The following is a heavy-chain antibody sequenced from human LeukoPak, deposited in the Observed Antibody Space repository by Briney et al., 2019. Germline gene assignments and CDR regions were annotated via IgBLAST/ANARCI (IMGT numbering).Heavy chain of an antibody. D-gene: IGHD3-10*01. CDR2: ISSSSSYI. J-gene: IGHJ6*04. CDR1: GFTFSSYS. V-gene: IGHV3-21*01. Sequence: PGGSLRLSCAASGFTFSSYSMNWVRQAPGKGLEWVSSISSSSSYIYYADSVKGRFTISRDNAKNSLYLQMNSLRAEDTAAYYCASRITMVRRVIKVSYYYYGMDVWGKGTTVTVSS. CDR3: ASRITMVRRVIKVSYYYYGMDV.